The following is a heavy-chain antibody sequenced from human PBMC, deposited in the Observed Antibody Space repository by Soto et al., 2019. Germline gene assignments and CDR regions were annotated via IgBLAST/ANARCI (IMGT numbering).Heavy chain of an antibody. Sequence: QVQLVQSGAEVKKPGASVKVSCKASGYTFTSYGISWGRQAPGQGLEWMGWISAYNGNTKYAQKSQGRVTMTTDTSPSTAYMELRTLRADGPALYYCAREYTHSGWFDPWGQGTLVTVSS. CDR2: ISAYNGNT. CDR1: GYTFTSYG. CDR3: AREYTHSGWFDP. V-gene: IGHV1-18*01. D-gene: IGHD1-1*01. J-gene: IGHJ5*02.